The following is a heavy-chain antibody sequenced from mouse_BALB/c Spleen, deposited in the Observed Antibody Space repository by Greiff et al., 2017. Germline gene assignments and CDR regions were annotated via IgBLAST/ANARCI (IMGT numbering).Heavy chain of an antibody. CDR3: ARATVVAYYFDY. CDR2: INPSNGRT. CDR1: GYTFTSYW. J-gene: IGHJ2*01. V-gene: IGHV1S81*02. D-gene: IGHD1-1*01. Sequence: VQLQQSGAELVKPGASVKLSCKASGYTFTSYWMHWVKQRPGQGLEWIGEINPSNGRTNYNEKFKSKATLTVDKSSSTAYMQLSSLTSEDSAVYCCARATVVAYYFDYWGQGTTLTVSA.